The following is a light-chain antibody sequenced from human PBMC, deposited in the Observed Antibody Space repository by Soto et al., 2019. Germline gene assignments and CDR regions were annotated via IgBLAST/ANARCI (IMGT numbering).Light chain of an antibody. CDR1: QSVSSSS. Sequence: EIVLTQSPGTLSLSPGERATLSCRASQSVSSSSLAWYQQRPGQAPRLLIYGASSRATGIPDRFDGSGSGTDFTLTISRLEHEDFAVYYCQQYDSTPPSYTFGQGTKLEIK. J-gene: IGKJ2*01. CDR3: QQYDSTPPSYT. V-gene: IGKV3-20*01. CDR2: GAS.